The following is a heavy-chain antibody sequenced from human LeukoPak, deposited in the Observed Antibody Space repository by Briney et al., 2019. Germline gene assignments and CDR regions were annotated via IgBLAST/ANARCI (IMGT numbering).Heavy chain of an antibody. V-gene: IGHV1-69*04. CDR3: ARGSYTVTTHGYYYGMDV. CDR1: GGTFSSYA. CDR2: IIPILGIA. J-gene: IGHJ6*02. Sequence: SVTVSFKASGGTFSSYAISWVRQAPGQGLDWMGRIIPILGIANYAQKFQGRVTITADKSTSTAYMELSSLRSEDTAVYYCARGSYTVTTHGYYYGMDVWGQGTTVTVSS. D-gene: IGHD4-17*01.